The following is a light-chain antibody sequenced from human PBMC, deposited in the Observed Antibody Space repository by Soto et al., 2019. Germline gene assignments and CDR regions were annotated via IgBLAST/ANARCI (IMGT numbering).Light chain of an antibody. Sequence: QSVLTQPPSVSGAPGQRVTISCTGSSSNIGAGYGVHWYQHLPGTAPKLLVDGDSNRPSGVPDRFSGSKSGTSASLAITGLRAEDEAIYYCQSTDSSLSGSVFGGGTKLTVL. CDR2: GDS. J-gene: IGLJ3*02. V-gene: IGLV1-40*01. CDR3: QSTDSSLSGSV. CDR1: SSNIGAGYG.